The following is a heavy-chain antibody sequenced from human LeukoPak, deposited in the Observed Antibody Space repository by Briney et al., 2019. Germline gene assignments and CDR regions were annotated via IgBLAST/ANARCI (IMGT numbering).Heavy chain of an antibody. CDR3: ARDWGLRGVVVVPANDY. CDR2: IHISGGII. CDR1: GFSLSSYS. Sequence: GGSLRLSCLASGFSLSSYSMNWVRQAPGKGLEWISFIHISGGIIFYAESVKGRFTISRDNAKNSLYLQMNSLRAEDTAVYYCARDWGLRGVVVVPANDYWGQGTLVTVSS. V-gene: IGHV3-48*04. D-gene: IGHD2-2*01. J-gene: IGHJ4*02.